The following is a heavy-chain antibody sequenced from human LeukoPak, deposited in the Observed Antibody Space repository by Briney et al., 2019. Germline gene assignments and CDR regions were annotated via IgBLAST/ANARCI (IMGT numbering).Heavy chain of an antibody. J-gene: IGHJ4*02. CDR3: AKAAVYSRNWTPFDD. Sequence: GGSLRLSCAASGFTFSVYGMHWVRQAPGKGLEWVALLSGDETYIDYTDSVKGRFTISRDTSKNTLFLQMNSLRADDTAIYYCAKAAVYSRNWTPFDDWGQGTLVIVSS. D-gene: IGHD6-13*01. CDR2: LSGDETYI. V-gene: IGHV3-30*18. CDR1: GFTFSVYG.